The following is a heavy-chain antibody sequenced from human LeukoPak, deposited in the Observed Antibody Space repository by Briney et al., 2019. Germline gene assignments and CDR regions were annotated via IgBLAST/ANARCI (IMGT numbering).Heavy chain of an antibody. V-gene: IGHV1-46*01. J-gene: IGHJ5*01. D-gene: IGHD3-10*01. CDR3: ARDLGLRGVTNWFDS. CDR1: GYTFSSYL. CDR2: INPSGGST. Sequence: GASVKVSCKASGYTFSSYLLHWARQAPGQGLEWMGMINPSGGSTSYAQKFQGRLTMTRDTSTSTVYMELSSLRSEDTAVYYCARDLGLRGVTNWFDSWGQGTLVTVSS.